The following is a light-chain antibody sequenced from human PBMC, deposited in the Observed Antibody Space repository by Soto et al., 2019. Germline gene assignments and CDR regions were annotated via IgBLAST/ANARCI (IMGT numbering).Light chain of an antibody. V-gene: IGKV3-20*01. J-gene: IGKJ2*01. CDR3: QQYVSSRRT. Sequence: VLTQSPGTLSMSPGESATLSCRASQTVSSNYLAWYQQKPGQAPRLLIYDASNRATGVPDRFSGSGSGTDFTLTISRLEPEDVAVYYCQQYVSSRRTFGQGTRLEIK. CDR2: DAS. CDR1: QTVSSNY.